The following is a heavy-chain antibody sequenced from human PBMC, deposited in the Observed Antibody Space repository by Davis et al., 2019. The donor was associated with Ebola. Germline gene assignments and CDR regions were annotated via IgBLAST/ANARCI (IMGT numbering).Heavy chain of an antibody. CDR3: AKERWGFALDY. Sequence: GGSLRLSCAASGFILSGSSLHWVRQASGKGLEWVGRIRSKANSYATAYAASVKGRFTISRDDSKNTAYLQMNSLKTEDTAVYYCAKERWGFALDYWGQGTLVTVSS. J-gene: IGHJ4*02. D-gene: IGHD7-27*01. V-gene: IGHV3-73*01. CDR2: IRSKANSYAT. CDR1: GFILSGSS.